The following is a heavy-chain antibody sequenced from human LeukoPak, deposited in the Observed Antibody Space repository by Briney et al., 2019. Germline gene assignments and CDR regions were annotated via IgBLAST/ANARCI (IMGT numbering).Heavy chain of an antibody. CDR3: ARPYGSGPYYYYMDV. J-gene: IGHJ6*03. Sequence: SETLSLTCAVYGGSFSGYYWSWIRPPPGKGLEWIGEINHSGSTNYNPSLKSRVTISVDTSKNQFSLKLSSVTAADTAVYYCARPYGSGPYYYYMDVWGKGTTVTVSS. D-gene: IGHD3-10*01. CDR1: GGSFSGYY. CDR2: INHSGST. V-gene: IGHV4-34*01.